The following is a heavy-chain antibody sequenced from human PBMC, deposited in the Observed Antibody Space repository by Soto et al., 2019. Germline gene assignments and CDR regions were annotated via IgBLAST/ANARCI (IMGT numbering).Heavy chain of an antibody. V-gene: IGHV3-64*01. Sequence: EVQLVESGGGLVQSGGSLRLSCAASGFTFSSYAMHWVRQAPGKGLEYVSAISSNGGSTYYANSVKGRFTISRDNSKNTLYLQMGSLRAEDMAVYYCARDQEGGDYLRPLFDYWGQGTLVTVSS. J-gene: IGHJ4*02. CDR2: ISSNGGST. D-gene: IGHD4-17*01. CDR3: ARDQEGGDYLRPLFDY. CDR1: GFTFSSYA.